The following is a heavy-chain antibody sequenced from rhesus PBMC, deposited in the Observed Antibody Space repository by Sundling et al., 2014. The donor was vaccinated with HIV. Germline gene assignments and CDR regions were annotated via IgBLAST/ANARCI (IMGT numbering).Heavy chain of an antibody. J-gene: IGHJ4*01. Sequence: EVQLVESGGGLVQPGGSLRLSCAASGFTFSNYGMYWVRQAPGKGLEWISGISPGGGSTHYADSVKGRVTISRDNSKNTLSLQMNSLRAADTAVYHCARRGVFHTFDFWGQGVLVTVSS. V-gene: IGHV3S42*01. D-gene: IGHD3-34*01. CDR1: GFTFSNYG. CDR3: ARRGVFHTFDF. CDR2: ISPGGGST.